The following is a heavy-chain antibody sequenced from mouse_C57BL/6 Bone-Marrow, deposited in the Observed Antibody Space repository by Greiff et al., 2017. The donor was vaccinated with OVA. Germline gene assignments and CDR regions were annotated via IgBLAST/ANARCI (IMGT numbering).Heavy chain of an antibody. D-gene: IGHD2-4*01. CDR1: GYSITSGYY. J-gene: IGHJ3*01. Sequence: DVKLVESGPGLVKPSQSLSLTCSVTGYSITSGYYWNWIRQFPGNKLEWMGYISYDGSNNYNPSLKNRISITRDTSKNQFFLKLNSVTTEDTATYYCAREAYYDYDGWFAYWGQGTLVTVSA. CDR3: AREAYYDYDGWFAY. V-gene: IGHV3-6*01. CDR2: ISYDGSN.